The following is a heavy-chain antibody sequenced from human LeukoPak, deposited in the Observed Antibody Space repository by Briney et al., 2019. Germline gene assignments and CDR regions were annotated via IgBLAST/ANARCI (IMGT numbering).Heavy chain of an antibody. Sequence: GGSLRLSCAASGFTFSDYYMSWIRQAPGKGLEWVSYISSSGSTIYYADSVKGRFTISRDNAQNSLSLQMNSLRAEDTAVYYCTTRGGSFSIFDYWGQGTLVTVSS. CDR2: ISSSGSTI. V-gene: IGHV3-11*01. J-gene: IGHJ4*02. CDR3: TTRGGSFSIFDY. CDR1: GFTFSDYY. D-gene: IGHD1-26*01.